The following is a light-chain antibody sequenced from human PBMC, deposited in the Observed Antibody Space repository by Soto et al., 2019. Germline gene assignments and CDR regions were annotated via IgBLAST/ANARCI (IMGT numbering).Light chain of an antibody. CDR2: DVS. CDR1: XSDVGAYNY. Sequence: QSVLTQPPSASGSPGQSVXIXCTGTXSDVGAYNYVSWYQQYTGKAPKLMIYDVSKRPSGVPDRFSGSKSGNTASLTVSGLRADDEAVYYCSSYGGGDTFHVIFGGGTKLTVL. V-gene: IGLV2-8*01. CDR3: SSYGGGDTFHVI. J-gene: IGLJ2*01.